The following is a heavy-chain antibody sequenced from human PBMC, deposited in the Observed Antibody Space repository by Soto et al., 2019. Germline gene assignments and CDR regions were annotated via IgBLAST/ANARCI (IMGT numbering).Heavy chain of an antibody. CDR3: AKAGDYGDYVYREDAFDI. CDR2: ISGSGGST. Sequence: GGSLRLSCAASGFTFSSYAMSWVRQAPGKGLEWVSAISGSGGSTYYADSVKGRFTISRDNSKNTLYLQMNSLRAEDTAVYYCAKAGDYGDYVYREDAFDIWGQGTMVTVSS. V-gene: IGHV3-23*01. D-gene: IGHD4-17*01. J-gene: IGHJ3*02. CDR1: GFTFSSYA.